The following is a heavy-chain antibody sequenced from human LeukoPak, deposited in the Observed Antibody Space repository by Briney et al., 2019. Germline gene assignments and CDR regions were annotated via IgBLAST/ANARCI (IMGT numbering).Heavy chain of an antibody. CDR2: ICRSGRTI. J-gene: IGHJ6*02. Sequence: GGALRLSCAGSGFTFCSYWMSWVRQAPGKGREGVSYICRSGRTIYYADSVKGRFTISRDNAKNSLYLQMNSLRAEDTAVYYCAIRLISNDWGQGTTVTVSS. CDR1: GFTFCSYW. D-gene: IGHD3-10*01. V-gene: IGHV3-48*04. CDR3: AIRLISND.